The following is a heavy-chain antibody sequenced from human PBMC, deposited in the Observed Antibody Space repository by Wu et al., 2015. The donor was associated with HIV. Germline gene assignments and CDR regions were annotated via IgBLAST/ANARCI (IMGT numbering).Heavy chain of an antibody. CDR2: MNPRSGNT. J-gene: IGHJ4*02. CDR3: ARQRAYTSGWYIFDY. V-gene: IGHV1-8*01. D-gene: IGHD6-19*01. Sequence: QVQLVQSGAEVKKPGASVKVSCKASGYTFTSYDINWVRQATGQGLEWMGWMNPRSGNTGYAQKFQGRVTMTRDTSISTANMELSSPRSEDTAVYYCARQRAYTSGWYIFDYWGQGTLVTVSS. CDR1: GYTFTSYD.